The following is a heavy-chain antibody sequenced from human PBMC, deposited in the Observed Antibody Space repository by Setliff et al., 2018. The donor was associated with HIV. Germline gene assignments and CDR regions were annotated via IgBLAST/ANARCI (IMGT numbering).Heavy chain of an antibody. J-gene: IGHJ6*03. Sequence: SETLSLTCTVSGGSIKNTDYFWGWIRQPPGKGLEWIGSVFFSGTTYYNPSLRSRIAISVDTSKSDFSLKVSSVTAADTAVYYCARRTAPPSGFYSHYYLDVWGKGTTVTVSS. CDR3: ARRTAPPSGFYSHYYLDV. V-gene: IGHV4-39*02. D-gene: IGHD6-6*01. CDR1: GGSIKNTDYF. CDR2: VFFSGTT.